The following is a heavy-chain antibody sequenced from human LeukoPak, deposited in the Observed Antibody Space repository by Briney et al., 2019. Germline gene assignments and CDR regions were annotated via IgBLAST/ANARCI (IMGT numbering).Heavy chain of an antibody. CDR3: ARANNYGSVKGAFDI. V-gene: IGHV4-59*01. CDR1: GGSISSYY. Sequence: SETLSLTCTVSGGSISSYYGSWIRQPPGKGLEWIGYIYYSGSTNYNPSLKSRVTISVDTSKNQFSLKLSSVTAADTAVYYCARANNYGSVKGAFDIWGQGTMVTVSS. CDR2: IYYSGST. D-gene: IGHD3-10*01. J-gene: IGHJ3*02.